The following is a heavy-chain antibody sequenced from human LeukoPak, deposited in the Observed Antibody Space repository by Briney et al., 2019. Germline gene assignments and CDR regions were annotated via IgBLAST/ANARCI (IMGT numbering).Heavy chain of an antibody. J-gene: IGHJ4*02. CDR3: AKDSSLYSSSWHYFDY. V-gene: IGHV3-23*01. D-gene: IGHD6-13*01. Sequence: PGGSLRLSCAASGFTFSSYAMSWVRQAPGKGLEWVSAISGSGDSTYYADSVKGRFTISRDNSKNTLYLQMNSLRAEDTAVYYCAKDSSLYSSSWHYFDYWGQGTLVTVSS. CDR2: ISGSGDST. CDR1: GFTFSSYA.